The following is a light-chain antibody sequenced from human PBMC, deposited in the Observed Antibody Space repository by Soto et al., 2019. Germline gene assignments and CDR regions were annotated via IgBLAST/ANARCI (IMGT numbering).Light chain of an antibody. V-gene: IGLV2-14*01. CDR3: SSYTSSNTLV. Sequence: QSALTQPASVSGSPGQSITISCTGTSSDVGGYNFVSWYQQHPGKAPKLMIYEVNKRPSGVSNRFSGSKSANTASLTISGLQAEDEADYYCSSYTSSNTLVFCGGTKLTVL. CDR2: EVN. CDR1: SSDVGGYNF. J-gene: IGLJ3*02.